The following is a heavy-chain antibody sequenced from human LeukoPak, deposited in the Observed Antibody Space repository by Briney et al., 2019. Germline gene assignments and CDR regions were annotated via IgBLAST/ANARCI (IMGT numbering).Heavy chain of an antibody. V-gene: IGHV5-51*01. CDR3: ARRNYGEFDY. CDR2: IYPGDSDT. J-gene: IGHJ4*02. Sequence: GESLKISCKASAYSATSYWIAWVRHMPGKGLEWMGIIYPGDSDTRYSPSFQGQVTISADKSISTAYLQWSSLTASDTAMYYCARRNYGEFDYWGQGTLVTVSS. D-gene: IGHD4-17*01. CDR1: AYSATSYW.